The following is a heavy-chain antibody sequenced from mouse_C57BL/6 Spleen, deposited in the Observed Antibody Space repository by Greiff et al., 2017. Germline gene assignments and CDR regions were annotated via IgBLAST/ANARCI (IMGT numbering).Heavy chain of an antibody. J-gene: IGHJ2*01. CDR1: GFNIKDDY. D-gene: IGHD1-1*01. V-gene: IGHV14-4*01. CDR3: TSYGSSH. CDR2: IDPENGDT. Sequence: EVQLQQSGAELVRPGASVKLSCTASGFNIKDDYMHWVKQRPEQGLEWIGWIDPENGDTEYASKFQGKATITADTSSNTAYLQLSSLTSEDTAVYYCTSYGSSHWGQGTTLTVSS.